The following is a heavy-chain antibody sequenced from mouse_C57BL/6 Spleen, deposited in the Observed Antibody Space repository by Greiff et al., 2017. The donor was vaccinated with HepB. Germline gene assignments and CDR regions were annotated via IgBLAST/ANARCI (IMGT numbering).Heavy chain of an antibody. J-gene: IGHJ2*01. CDR3: ARGHYYGSLFDY. CDR2: INPNYGTT. CDR1: GYSFTDYN. Sequence: EVKLMESGPELVKPGASVKISCKASGYSFTDYNMNWVKQSNGKSLEWIGVINPNYGTTSYNQKFKGKATLTVDQSSSTAYMQLNSLTSEDSAVYYCARGHYYGSLFDYWGQGTTLTVSS. V-gene: IGHV1-39*01. D-gene: IGHD1-1*01.